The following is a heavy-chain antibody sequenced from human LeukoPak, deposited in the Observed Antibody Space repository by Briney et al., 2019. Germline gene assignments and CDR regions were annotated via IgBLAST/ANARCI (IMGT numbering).Heavy chain of an antibody. Sequence: ASVKVSCKASGYTFTGYYTHWVRQAPGQGLEWMGWINPNSAGTNYAHNFQGRVTMTRDTSTNTAYMDLSSLRSDDTAVYYCARGITTGAPYWGQGTLVTVSS. CDR2: INPNSAGT. V-gene: IGHV1-2*02. CDR3: ARGITTGAPY. D-gene: IGHD1-1*01. CDR1: GYTFTGYY. J-gene: IGHJ4*02.